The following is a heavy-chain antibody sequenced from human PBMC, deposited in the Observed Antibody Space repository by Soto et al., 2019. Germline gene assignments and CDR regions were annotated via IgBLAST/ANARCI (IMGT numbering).Heavy chain of an antibody. CDR1: RYTFTSHG. J-gene: IGHJ3*01. CDR3: ARLLTEGATFREDAFDL. Sequence: QVQLVQSGGDVKTPGASVKVSCTTFRYTFTSHGIAWVRQAPGQGLEWMGWISTFNGKTDYGQKFQGRVTMTADTLTSTVHMEMRSLRSDETDVYYCARLLTEGATFREDAFDLWGQGTKVTVSS. D-gene: IGHD1-26*01. V-gene: IGHV1-18*01. CDR2: ISTFNGKT.